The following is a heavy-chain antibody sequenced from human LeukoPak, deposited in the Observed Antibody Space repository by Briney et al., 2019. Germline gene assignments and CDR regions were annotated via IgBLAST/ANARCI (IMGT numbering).Heavy chain of an antibody. CDR2: FYSSTRT. V-gene: IGHV4-61*09. CDR3: ARCMSELDYGDYAYYYHMDV. Sequence: PSETLSLTCTVSCDSLTSGSRYWSWIRQPAGKGLEWIGHFYSSTRTTYNPSLESRVTISGDTAKNQFSLKLDSVTAADTAVYFCARCMSELDYGDYAYYYHMDVWGKGTTVTVSS. D-gene: IGHD4-17*01. J-gene: IGHJ6*04. CDR1: CDSLTSGSRY.